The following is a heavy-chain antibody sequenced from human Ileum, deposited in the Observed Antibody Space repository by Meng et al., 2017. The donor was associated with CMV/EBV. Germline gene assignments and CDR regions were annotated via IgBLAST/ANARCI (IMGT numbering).Heavy chain of an antibody. V-gene: IGHV4-30-4*08. CDR2: ISYSGTT. CDR1: VGCISSGDYW. D-gene: IGHD3-10*01. Sequence: VQPTESGPGLGDPSHTLSLTSTVCVGCISSGDYWWRSLHHPHGMGLEWFGYISYSGTTYYYPSLRSRVTVSVDTSNNQFSLDLRSGTAADTAVYDCARAVAGWYFDLWGRGTLVTVSS. CDR3: ARAVAGWYFDL. J-gene: IGHJ2*01.